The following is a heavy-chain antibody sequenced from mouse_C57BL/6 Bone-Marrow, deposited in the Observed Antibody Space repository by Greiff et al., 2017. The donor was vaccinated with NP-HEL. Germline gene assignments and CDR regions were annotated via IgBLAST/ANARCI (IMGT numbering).Heavy chain of an antibody. Sequence: VQLQQSGAELARPGASVKLSCKASGYTFTSYGISWVKQRPGQGLEWIGEIYPRSGNTYYNEKFKGKATLTADKSSSTAYMELRSLTSEDSAVYFCARRPPYYAMDYWGQGTSVTVSS. CDR2: IYPRSGNT. CDR1: GYTFTSYG. J-gene: IGHJ4*01. V-gene: IGHV1-81*01. CDR3: ARRPPYYAMDY.